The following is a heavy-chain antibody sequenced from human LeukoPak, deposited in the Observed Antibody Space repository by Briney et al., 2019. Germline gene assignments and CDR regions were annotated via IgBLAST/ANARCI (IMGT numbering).Heavy chain of an antibody. D-gene: IGHD3-10*01. CDR1: GFTFSSYA. CDR2: ISYDGSNK. V-gene: IGHV3-30-3*01. Sequence: GRSLRLSCAASGFTFSSYALHWVRQAPGKGLEWVAVISYDGSNKYYADSVKGRFTISRDNSKNTLYLQMDSLRVEDTAVYYCTTSWPKVREGDQWGQGTLVTVS. CDR3: TTSWPKVREGDQ. J-gene: IGHJ4*02.